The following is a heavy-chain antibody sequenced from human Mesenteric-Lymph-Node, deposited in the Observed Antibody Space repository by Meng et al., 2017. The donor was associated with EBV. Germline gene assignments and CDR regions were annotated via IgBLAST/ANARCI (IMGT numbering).Heavy chain of an antibody. CDR2: FAYTGST. Sequence: QVELQESGGLVKPSEHLSLTCTVSGDSVSSGSYFWTWIRQPPGRGLEWIGYFAYTGSTNYNPSLKSRVTISVDKSKNQFSLNLSSVTAADTAVHYCARVGQWLPIDYWGQGTLVTVSS. D-gene: IGHD6-19*01. CDR1: GDSVSSGSYF. CDR3: ARVGQWLPIDY. J-gene: IGHJ4*02. V-gene: IGHV4-61*01.